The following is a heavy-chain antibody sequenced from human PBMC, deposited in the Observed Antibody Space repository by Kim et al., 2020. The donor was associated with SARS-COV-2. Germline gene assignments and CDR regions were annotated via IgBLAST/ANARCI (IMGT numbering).Heavy chain of an antibody. Sequence: SETLSLTCTVSGGSISSGDYYWSWLRQRPGKGLEWIGYIYYTGSSHYNPSLNSRVPISIDTSKNQFSLKLSSVTAADTAVYYCARGPPIGGGDCYSHWGQGTLVTVSS. CDR1: GGSISSGDYY. V-gene: IGHV4-30-4*08. J-gene: IGHJ4*02. CDR2: IYYTGSS. D-gene: IGHD2-21*02. CDR3: ARGPPIGGGDCYSH.